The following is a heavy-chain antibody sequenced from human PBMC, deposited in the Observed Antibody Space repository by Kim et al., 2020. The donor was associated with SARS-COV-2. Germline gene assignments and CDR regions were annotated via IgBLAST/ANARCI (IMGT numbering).Heavy chain of an antibody. Sequence: GGSLRLSCAASGFTFSSYAMNWVRRAPGEGLEWVSYISGTGGNTYYADSVKGRFTISRDNSKNTLYLQMNSLRAEDTAVYYCARVYNWNYRSFDYWGQRTLVTVSS. J-gene: IGHJ4*02. V-gene: IGHV3-23*01. CDR2: ISGTGGNT. CDR1: GFTFSSYA. CDR3: ARVYNWNYRSFDY. D-gene: IGHD1-20*01.